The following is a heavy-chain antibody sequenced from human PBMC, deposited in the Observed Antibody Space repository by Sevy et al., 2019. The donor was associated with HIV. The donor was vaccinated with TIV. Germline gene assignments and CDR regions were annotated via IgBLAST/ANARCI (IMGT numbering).Heavy chain of an antibody. Sequence: GGSLRLSCAASGLNFSKYSFNWVRQAPEKGLEWISHISRSGTTTYYAESVKGRFTVSRDNAKNSLYLQMSSLRDGDTVVYYWARDYDFWSGYTALSYYSLSYYYGMDVWGQGTTVTVSS. CDR1: GLNFSKYS. CDR2: ISRSGTTT. J-gene: IGHJ6*02. V-gene: IGHV3-48*02. D-gene: IGHD3-3*01. CDR3: ARDYDFWSGYTALSYYSLSYYYGMDV.